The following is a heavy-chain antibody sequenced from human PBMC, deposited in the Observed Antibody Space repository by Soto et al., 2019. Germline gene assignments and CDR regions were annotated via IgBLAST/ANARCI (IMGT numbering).Heavy chain of an antibody. D-gene: IGHD3-22*01. V-gene: IGHV1-69*01. CDR3: ARPDEGGYSSNHHYYYALDV. CDR2: IIPIFDIT. Sequence: SVKVSCKASGGSFMSYSIIWVRQAPGQGLEWMGGIIPIFDITNYAQKFQGRVTITADESTSTAYMELSSLGSDDTAVYYCARPDEGGYSSNHHYYYALDVWGQGTTVTVSS. CDR1: GGSFMSYS. J-gene: IGHJ6*02.